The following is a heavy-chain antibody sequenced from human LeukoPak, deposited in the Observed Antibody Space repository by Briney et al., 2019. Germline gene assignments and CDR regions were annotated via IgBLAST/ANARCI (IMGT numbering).Heavy chain of an antibody. V-gene: IGHV4-34*01. Sequence: PSETLSLTCAVYGGSFSGYYWSWIRQPPGKGLEWIGEINHSGSTNYNPSLKSRVTISVDTSKNQFSLKLSSVTAADTAAYYCASRSPGYYFDYWGQGTLVTVSS. CDR2: INHSGST. J-gene: IGHJ4*02. CDR1: GGSFSGYY. CDR3: ASRSPGYYFDY. D-gene: IGHD7-27*01.